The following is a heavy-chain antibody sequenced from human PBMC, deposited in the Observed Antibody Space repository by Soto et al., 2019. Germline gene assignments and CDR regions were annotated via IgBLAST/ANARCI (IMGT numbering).Heavy chain of an antibody. V-gene: IGHV3-21*01. D-gene: IGHD5-12*01. CDR1: GFTFSEYS. J-gene: IGHJ4*02. CDR2: ITHSGTYV. Sequence: GSLRLSCTASGFTFSEYSMSWVRQAPGKGLEWVSSITHSGTYVYYADSVKGRFTISRDSASNSLFLQMTSLRAEDTAVYHCARARGNDWYSDYWGQGTLVTVSS. CDR3: ARARGNDWYSDY.